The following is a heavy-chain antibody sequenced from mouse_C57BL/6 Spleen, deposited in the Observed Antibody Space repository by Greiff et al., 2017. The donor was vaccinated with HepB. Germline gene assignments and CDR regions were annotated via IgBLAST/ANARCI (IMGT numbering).Heavy chain of an antibody. V-gene: IGHV1-64*01. CDR1: GYTFTSYW. CDR2: IHPNSGST. J-gene: IGHJ2*01. Sequence: QVQLQQPGAELVKPGASAKLSCKASGYTFTSYWMHWVKQRPGQGLEWIGMIHPNSGSTNYNEKFKSKATLTVDKSSSTAYMQLSSLTSEDSAVYYCARSLTTVVEGYWGQGTTLTVSS. D-gene: IGHD1-1*01. CDR3: ARSLTTVVEGY.